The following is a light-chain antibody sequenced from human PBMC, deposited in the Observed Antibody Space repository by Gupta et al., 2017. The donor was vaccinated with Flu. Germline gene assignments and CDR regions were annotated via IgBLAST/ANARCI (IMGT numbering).Light chain of an antibody. V-gene: IGLV3-21*02. Sequence: GINIGRKTVHWYQQRSGQAPVLVVYADSDRPSEIPERFSGSNSGNTATLTINRVEAGDEADYYCQVWDRTSDHRHVFGDGTKLTVL. CDR2: ADS. CDR1: NIGRKT. J-gene: IGLJ1*01. CDR3: QVWDRTSDHRHV.